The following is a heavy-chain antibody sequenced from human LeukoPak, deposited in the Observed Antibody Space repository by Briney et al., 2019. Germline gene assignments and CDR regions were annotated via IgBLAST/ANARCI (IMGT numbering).Heavy chain of an antibody. CDR1: GGSISSGGYY. CDR3: ARATDISSWYLAY. J-gene: IGHJ4*02. D-gene: IGHD6-13*01. V-gene: IGHV4-31*03. Sequence: SETLSLTCTVSGGSISSGGYYWSWIRQHPGKGLEWIGYIYYSGSTYYNPSLKSRVTISVDTSKNQFSLKLSSVTAADTAVYYCARATDISSWYLAYWGQGTLVTVSS. CDR2: IYYSGST.